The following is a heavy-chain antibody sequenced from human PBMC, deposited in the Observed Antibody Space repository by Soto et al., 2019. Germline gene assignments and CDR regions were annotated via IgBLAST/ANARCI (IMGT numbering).Heavy chain of an antibody. Sequence: EVQLVESGGGLVQPGGSLRLSCAASGFTFSKHWMHWVRQAPGKGRVWVTRINEDGSSTSDADSVRGRFTISRDNAKNTLYLQMSSVRAEDTAVYYCARDANGDYDYWGQGSLVTVSS. CDR3: ARDANGDYDY. CDR2: INEDGSST. V-gene: IGHV3-74*01. D-gene: IGHD2-8*01. CDR1: GFTFSKHW. J-gene: IGHJ4*02.